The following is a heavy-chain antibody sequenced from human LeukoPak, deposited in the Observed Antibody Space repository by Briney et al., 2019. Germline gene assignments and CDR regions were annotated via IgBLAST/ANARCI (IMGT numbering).Heavy chain of an antibody. V-gene: IGHV3-66*01. CDR1: GFTVSSKY. CDR3: VRDDGVAPYDY. CDR2: IFAGGTT. J-gene: IGHJ4*02. Sequence: GGSLRLSCAASGFTVSSKYMSWVRQAPGKGLEWVSVIFAGGTTSYADSEKGRFTVSRDNSKNTVYLQMNSLRVEDTAVYYCVRDDGVAPYDYWGQGTLVTVSS. D-gene: IGHD3-10*01.